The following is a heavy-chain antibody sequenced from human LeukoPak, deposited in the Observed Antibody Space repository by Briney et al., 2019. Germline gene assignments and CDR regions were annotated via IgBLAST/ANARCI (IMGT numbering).Heavy chain of an antibody. Sequence: SETLSLTCTVSGGSISSGGYYWSWIRQHPGKGLEWIGYIYYSGSTYYNPSLKSRVTISVDTSKNQFSLKLSSVTAADTAVYYCARGDYDFWSASMDYWGQGTLVTVSS. CDR3: ARGDYDFWSASMDY. J-gene: IGHJ4*02. D-gene: IGHD3-3*01. CDR2: IYYSGST. CDR1: GGSISSGGYY. V-gene: IGHV4-31*03.